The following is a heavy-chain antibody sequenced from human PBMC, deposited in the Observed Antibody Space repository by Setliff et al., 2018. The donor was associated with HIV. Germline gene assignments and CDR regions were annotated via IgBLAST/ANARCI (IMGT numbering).Heavy chain of an antibody. CDR1: GFRFRDSA. CDR2: ISYDGGRK. CDR3: SAFEM. V-gene: IGHV3-33*01. Sequence: PGGSLRLSCAASGFRFRDSAMHWVRQAPGKGLEWVAVISYDGGRKDYAESVNGRFTISRDDSKSTLYLQMNSLRVEDTAVYYCSAFEMWGQGTMVTVSS. J-gene: IGHJ3*02.